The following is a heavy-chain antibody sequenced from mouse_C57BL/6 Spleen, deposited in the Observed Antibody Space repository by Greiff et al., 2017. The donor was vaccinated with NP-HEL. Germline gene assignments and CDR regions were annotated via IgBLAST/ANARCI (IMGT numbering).Heavy chain of an antibody. CDR3: SRDYGSSPFSS. J-gene: IGHJ3*01. V-gene: IGHV1-7*01. CDR2: INPSSGYT. CDR1: GYTFTSYW. D-gene: IGHD1-1*01. Sequence: QVQLQQSGAELAKPGASVKLSCKASGYTFTSYWMHWVKQRPGQGLEWIGYINPSSGYTKYNQKFKDKATLTADKSSSTAYMQLSSLTYEDSAVSSYSRDYGSSPFSSWFQGTLVTVSA.